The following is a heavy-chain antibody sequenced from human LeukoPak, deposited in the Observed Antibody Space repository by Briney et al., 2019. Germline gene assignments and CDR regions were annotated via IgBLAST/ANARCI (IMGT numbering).Heavy chain of an antibody. CDR3: ARDVRRNWYFDL. Sequence: GGSLRLSCAASGFTFSSYWVHWARQAPGKGLVWVSGINTDGSSTNYADPVKGRFTISRDNAKNTLYLQMNSLRAEDTAVYYCARDVRRNWYFDLWGRGTLVTVSS. V-gene: IGHV3-74*01. CDR1: GFTFSSYW. J-gene: IGHJ2*01. CDR2: INTDGSST.